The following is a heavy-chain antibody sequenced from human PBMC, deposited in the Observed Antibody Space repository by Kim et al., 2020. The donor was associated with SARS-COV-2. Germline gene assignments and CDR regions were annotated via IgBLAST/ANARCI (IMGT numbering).Heavy chain of an antibody. CDR2: INTNTGNP. V-gene: IGHV7-4-1*02. CDR3: ASTAARPYYYYGMDV. J-gene: IGHJ6*02. CDR1: GYTFTSYA. Sequence: ASVKVSCKASGYTFTSYAMNWVRQAPGQGLECMGWINTNTGNPTYAQGFTGRFVFSLDTSVSTAYLQISSLKAEDTAVYYCASTAARPYYYYGMDVWGQGTTVTVSS. D-gene: IGHD2-2*01.